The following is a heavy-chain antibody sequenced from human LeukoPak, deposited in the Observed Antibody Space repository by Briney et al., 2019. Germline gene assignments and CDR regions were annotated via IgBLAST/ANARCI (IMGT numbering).Heavy chain of an antibody. J-gene: IGHJ4*02. CDR1: GFTFSSYS. D-gene: IGHD3-16*01. V-gene: IGHV3-48*01. CDR3: ARDPVGYDYVWGSSYYFDY. Sequence: GGSLRLSCAASGFTFSSYSMNWVRQAPGKGLEWVSYISSSSSSTIYYAESVKGRFTICRDNAKNSLYLQMNSLRAEDTAVYYCARDPVGYDYVWGSSYYFDYWGQGTLVTVSS. CDR2: ISSSSSSTI.